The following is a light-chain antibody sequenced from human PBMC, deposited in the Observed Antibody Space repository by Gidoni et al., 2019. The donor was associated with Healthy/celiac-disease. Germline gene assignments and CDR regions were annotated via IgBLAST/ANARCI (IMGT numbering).Light chain of an antibody. J-gene: IGKJ5*01. CDR2: DAS. CDR3: QQRSNWPPQVT. V-gene: IGKV3-11*01. CDR1: QSVSSY. Sequence: DIVLTQSPAILSLSPGERATLSCRASQSVSSYLAWYQQKPGQAPRLLIYDASNRATGIPARFSGSGSGTDFTLTISSLEPEDFAVYYCQQRSNWPPQVTFGQGTRLEIK.